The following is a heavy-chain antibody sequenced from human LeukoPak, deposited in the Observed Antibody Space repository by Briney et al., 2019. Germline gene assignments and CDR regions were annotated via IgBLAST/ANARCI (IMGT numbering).Heavy chain of an antibody. Sequence: GGSLRLSCAASGFTFDDYARHWVRQAPGKGLEWVSGISWNSGSIGYADSVKGRFTISGDNAKNSLYLQMNSLRAEDTALYYCAKGGSGSYYKSGFDYWGQGTLITVSS. CDR3: AKGGSGSYYKSGFDY. CDR2: ISWNSGSI. CDR1: GFTFDDYA. J-gene: IGHJ4*02. D-gene: IGHD3-10*01. V-gene: IGHV3-9*01.